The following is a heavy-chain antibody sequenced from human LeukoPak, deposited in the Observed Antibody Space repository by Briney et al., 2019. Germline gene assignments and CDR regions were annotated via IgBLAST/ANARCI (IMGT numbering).Heavy chain of an antibody. D-gene: IGHD6-13*01. J-gene: IGHJ1*01. V-gene: IGHV5-10-1*01. CDR1: GSTFTSYW. Sequence: GESLQISCEASGSTFTSYWISGVRQLPGKGLEGMGRIVPSDAYTNYSPSFQGHVTISADKSISTSYLQWSRLKASDTAMYYCASGHSSSWYSYFQHWGQGTLVTVSS. CDR2: IVPSDAYT. CDR3: ASGHSSSWYSYFQH.